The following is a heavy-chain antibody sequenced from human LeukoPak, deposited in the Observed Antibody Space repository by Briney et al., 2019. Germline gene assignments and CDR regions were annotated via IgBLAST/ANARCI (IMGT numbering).Heavy chain of an antibody. CDR2: INPSGGST. D-gene: IGHD3-3*01. V-gene: IGHV1-46*01. CDR1: GYTFTSYY. CDR3: ARAESNVDFWSGYYRDY. J-gene: IGHJ4*02. Sequence: ASVTVSCTASGYTFTSYYMHWVRQAPGQGLEWMGLINPSGGSTSYAQKFQGRVTMTRDTSTSTVYMELSSLRSEDTAVYYCARAESNVDFWSGYYRDYWGQGTLVTVSS.